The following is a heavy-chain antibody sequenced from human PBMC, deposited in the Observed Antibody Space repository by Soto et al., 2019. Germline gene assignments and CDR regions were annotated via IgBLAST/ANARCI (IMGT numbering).Heavy chain of an antibody. V-gene: IGHV3-30-3*01. CDR1: GLTFSSYA. D-gene: IGHD3-16*02. CDR2: ISYDGSNK. J-gene: IGHJ3*02. CDR3: ATTRRGVIIDAFDI. Sequence: GGSLRLSCAASGLTFSSYAMHWVRQAPGKGLEWVAVISYDGSNKYYADSVKGRFTISRDNSKNTLYLQMNSLRAEDMAVYYCATTRRGVIIDAFDIWGQGTMVTVSS.